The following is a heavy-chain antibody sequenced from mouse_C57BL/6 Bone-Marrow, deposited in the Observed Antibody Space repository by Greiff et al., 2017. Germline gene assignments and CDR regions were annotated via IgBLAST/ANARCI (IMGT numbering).Heavy chain of an antibody. CDR3: ARQEAMDY. J-gene: IGHJ4*01. CDR1: GFTISSYG. CDR2: ISRAGSYT. V-gene: IGHV5-6*01. Sequence: DVHLVESGGDFVKPGGSLKLSCAASGFTISSYGMPWVRQTPDKRLEWVATISRAGSYTYYPDSVKGRFTISRDNAKNTLYLQMSSLKSEDTAMYYCARQEAMDYWGKGTSVTVSS.